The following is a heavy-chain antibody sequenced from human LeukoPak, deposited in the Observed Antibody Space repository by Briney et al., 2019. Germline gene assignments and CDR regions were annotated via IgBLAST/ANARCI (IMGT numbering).Heavy chain of an antibody. J-gene: IGHJ3*02. Sequence: SETLSLTCTVSGGSISTNYWSWIRQPPGKALEWVGYTYDNDNTNYDPSLKSRVSISRDTSKRQFSLRLSSVTAADTAVYYCARQGYNDAFDIWGQGTMVTVSS. D-gene: IGHD5-24*01. CDR3: ARQGYNDAFDI. CDR1: GGSISTNY. CDR2: TYDNDNT. V-gene: IGHV4-59*01.